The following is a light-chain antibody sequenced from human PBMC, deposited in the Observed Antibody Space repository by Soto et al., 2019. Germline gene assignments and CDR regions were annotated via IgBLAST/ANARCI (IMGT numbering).Light chain of an antibody. J-gene: IGLJ2*01. CDR2: EVT. CDR1: SSDVGGHNY. CDR3: SSYAGSNNYVV. Sequence: QSALTQPPSASGSPGQSVTISCTGTSSDVGGHNYVSWYQQQPGKAPRLMIYEVTKRPSGVPDRFSGSKSGNTASLTVSGLQAEDEADYYCSSYAGSNNYVVFGGGTKLTVL. V-gene: IGLV2-8*01.